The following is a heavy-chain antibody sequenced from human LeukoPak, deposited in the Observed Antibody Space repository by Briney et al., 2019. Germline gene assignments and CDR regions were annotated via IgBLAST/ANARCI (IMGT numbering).Heavy chain of an antibody. CDR1: GFTFTDYY. V-gene: IGHV3-11*04. CDR3: ARVRSVGGNPHAFNI. J-gene: IGHJ3*02. CDR2: ISSFGDVI. Sequence: GGSLRLSCEVSGFTFTDYYMTWIRQAPGKTLEWISYISSFGDVISYADSVKGRFTISRDNAKNSLYLQMNSLRVEDTALYYCARVRSVGGNPHAFNIWGQGTMVTVSS. D-gene: IGHD4-23*01.